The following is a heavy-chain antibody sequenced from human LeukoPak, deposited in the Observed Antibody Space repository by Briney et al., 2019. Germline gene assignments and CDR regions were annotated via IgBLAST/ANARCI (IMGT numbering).Heavy chain of an antibody. V-gene: IGHV1-18*01. CDR3: AREYEKKGWFDP. CDR2: IRAYNGNT. J-gene: IGHJ5*02. D-gene: IGHD2-8*01. CDR1: GYTSTSYG. Sequence: ASVKVSCTASGYTSTSYGISWVRQAPGQGLEWMGWIRAYNGNTKYAQKLQGRVTMTTDTSTSTAYMELRSLRSDDTAVYYCAREYEKKGWFDPWGQGTLVTVSS.